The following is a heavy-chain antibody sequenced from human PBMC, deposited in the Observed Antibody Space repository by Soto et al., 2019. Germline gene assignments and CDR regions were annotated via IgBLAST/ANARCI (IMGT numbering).Heavy chain of an antibody. CDR2: INSDGSST. Sequence: GGSLRLSCAASGFTFSSYWMHWVRQAPGKGLVWVSRINSDGSSTSYADSVKGRFTISRDNAKNTLYLQTNSLRAEDTAVYYCARDLVAIFGVVQAGRENWFDPWGQGTLVTVSS. V-gene: IGHV3-74*01. CDR1: GFTFSSYW. CDR3: ARDLVAIFGVVQAGRENWFDP. J-gene: IGHJ5*02. D-gene: IGHD3-3*01.